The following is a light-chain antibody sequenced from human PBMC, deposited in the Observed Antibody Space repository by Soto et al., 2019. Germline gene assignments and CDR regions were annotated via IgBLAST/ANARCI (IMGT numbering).Light chain of an antibody. CDR2: GAS. J-gene: IGKJ2*01. V-gene: IGKV3-20*01. CDR1: QSISSSY. Sequence: EIVLTQSPGTLSLSPGERATLSCRASQSISSSYLAWYQQKPGQAPRLLIYGASSRATGIADRFSGSGSGTDFSLTISSLEPADFAVYYCQQDGSSPVTFGQGTKLEIK. CDR3: QQDGSSPVT.